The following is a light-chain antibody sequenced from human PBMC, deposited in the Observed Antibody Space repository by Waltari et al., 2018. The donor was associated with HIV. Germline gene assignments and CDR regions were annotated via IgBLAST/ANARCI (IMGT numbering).Light chain of an antibody. CDR1: QNIGNW. Sequence: DIQMTQSPSTLSASIGDRVSFTCRASQNIGNWLAWYQQKPGKAPNLLSSKASNLESGVPANCSGSGSGTHFTLTISGLRPDDFASYYCQQYYNFPVTFGQGTKL. CDR3: QQYYNFPVT. CDR2: KAS. J-gene: IGKJ2*01. V-gene: IGKV1-5*03.